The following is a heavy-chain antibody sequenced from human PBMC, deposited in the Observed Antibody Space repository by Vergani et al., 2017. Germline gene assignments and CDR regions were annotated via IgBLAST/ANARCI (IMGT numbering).Heavy chain of an antibody. CDR1: GGSINSHNYY. Sequence: QVQLQESGPGLVKPSQTLSLTCTVSGGSINSHNYYWSWIRQPAGKGLEWIGRIHTSGSTNYNPSIKSRVTMSDDTSKNQFSLDMTSLTAADTAVYFCSRGSCLGSSCYTPLFDYGGQGSLVTVSS. J-gene: IGHJ4*02. CDR2: IHTSGST. CDR3: SRGSCLGSSCYTPLFDY. D-gene: IGHD3-22*01. V-gene: IGHV4-61*02.